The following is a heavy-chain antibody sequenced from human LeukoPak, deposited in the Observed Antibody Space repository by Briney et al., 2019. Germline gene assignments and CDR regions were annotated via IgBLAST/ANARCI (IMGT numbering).Heavy chain of an antibody. V-gene: IGHV1-2*02. CDR3: GLVASGNWWFDP. CDR2: INPNSGGT. D-gene: IGHD2-8*02. J-gene: IGHJ5*02. Sequence: ASVKVSCKTSGYTFTVYHIHWVRQAPGQGLEWMGWINPNSGGTNYAQKLQDRVTMTGDTSISTAYMELRSLTSDDAAVYYCGLVASGNWWFDPWGQGTPVTVSP. CDR1: GYTFTVYH.